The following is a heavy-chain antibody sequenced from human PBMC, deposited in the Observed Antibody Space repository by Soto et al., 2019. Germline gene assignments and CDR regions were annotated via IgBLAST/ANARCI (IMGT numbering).Heavy chain of an antibody. J-gene: IGHJ3*01. D-gene: IGHD3-16*01. Sequence: EVQVVESGGGLVQAGESLRLSCAASGFPFTPFWMHWVRQAPGKGLVWLSHINSDGSTKVYADSVKGRFTISRDNAKNTLYLQMNSLKAEDTAVYYCVRDRGSPDSFNVWGRGTMVTVSS. CDR3: VRDRGSPDSFNV. CDR2: INSDGSTK. CDR1: GFPFTPFW. V-gene: IGHV3-74*01.